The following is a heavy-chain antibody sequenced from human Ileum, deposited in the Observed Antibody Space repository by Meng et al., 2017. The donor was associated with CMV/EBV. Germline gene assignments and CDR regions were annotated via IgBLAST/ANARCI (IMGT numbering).Heavy chain of an antibody. J-gene: IGHJ4*02. CDR3: ARDSFYHYWSGDYIRAPDS. V-gene: IGHV3-21*01. Sequence: GESLKISCAASGFTFSSYAMAWVRQAPGKGLEWVSTISSSSSYIYYADSVKGRFTISRDNAKNSLYLQMNSLRAEDTAVYYCARDSFYHYWSGDYIRAPDSWGQGTLVTVSS. CDR2: ISSSSSYI. CDR1: GFTFSSYA. D-gene: IGHD3-3*01.